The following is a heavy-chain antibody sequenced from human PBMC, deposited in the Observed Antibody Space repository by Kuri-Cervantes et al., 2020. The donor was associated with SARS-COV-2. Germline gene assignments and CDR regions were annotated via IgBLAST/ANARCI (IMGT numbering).Heavy chain of an antibody. CDR1: GFTFISYA. CDR3: ARPYCSTSTCYDGTFDS. D-gene: IGHD2-2*01. Sequence: GGSLRLSCAASGFTFISYAMTWVRQAPGKGLEWVSGISGSGAITYYADSVKGRFTISRDKSKNTLFLQMNSLRAEDTAVYYCARPYCSTSTCYDGTFDSWGQGTLVTVSS. CDR2: ISGSGAIT. J-gene: IGHJ4*02. V-gene: IGHV3-23*01.